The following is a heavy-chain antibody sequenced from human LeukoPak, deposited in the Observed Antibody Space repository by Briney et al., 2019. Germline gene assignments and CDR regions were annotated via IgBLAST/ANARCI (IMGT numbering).Heavy chain of an antibody. CDR3: AKTFCYVVIPAATRLRPFDY. D-gene: IGHD2-2*01. CDR2: IRYVVSNK. V-gene: IGHV3-30*02. J-gene: IGHJ4*02. CDR1: RLTPSSFA. Sequence: SLSPSCALSRLTPSSFAIQWGRRAPDRGVGGVAFIRYVVSNKYYADCVKGRFTITKDNSKNTLYLQMNSLRAEDTAVYYCAKTFCYVVIPAATRLRPFDYWGQGTLVTVSS.